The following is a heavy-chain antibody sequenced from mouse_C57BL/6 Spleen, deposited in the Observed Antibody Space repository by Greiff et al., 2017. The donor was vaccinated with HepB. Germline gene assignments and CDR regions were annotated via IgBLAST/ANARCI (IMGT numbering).Heavy chain of an antibody. CDR3: AREDYYDYDLAWFAY. V-gene: IGHV1-18*01. CDR1: GYTFTDYN. CDR2: INPNNGGT. D-gene: IGHD2-4*01. Sequence: VQLKQSGPELVKPGASVKIPCKASGYTFTDYNMDWVKQSHGKSLEWIGDINPNNGGTIYNQKFKGKATLTVDKSSSTAYMELRSLTSEDTAVYYCAREDYYDYDLAWFAYWGQGTLVTVSA. J-gene: IGHJ3*01.